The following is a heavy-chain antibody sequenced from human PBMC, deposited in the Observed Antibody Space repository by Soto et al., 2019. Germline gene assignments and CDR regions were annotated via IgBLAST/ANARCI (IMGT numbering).Heavy chain of an antibody. V-gene: IGHV3-13*05. CDR3: ARAGYDSSGYYFYAIDG. CDR2: IGTAGDP. D-gene: IGHD3-22*01. CDR1: GFILSGYD. Sequence: EEQLVESGGGLVQPGGSLRLSCVASGFILSGYDMHWVRQATGEGLEWVSAIGTAGDPYYSGSVKGRFTISRGNAENSVYLQMNSLRAGDTAVYYCARAGYDSSGYYFYAIDGWGLGTTVTDSS. J-gene: IGHJ6*02.